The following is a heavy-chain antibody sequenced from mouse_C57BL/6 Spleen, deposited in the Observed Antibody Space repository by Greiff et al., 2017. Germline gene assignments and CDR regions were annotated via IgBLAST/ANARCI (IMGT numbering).Heavy chain of an antibody. J-gene: IGHJ4*01. CDR2: IDPETGGT. CDR1: GYTFTDYE. V-gene: IGHV1-15*01. CDR3: TRSPPYAMDY. Sequence: QVQLQQSGAELVRPGASVTLSCKASGYTFTDYEMHWVKQTPVHGLEWIGAIDPETGGTAYNQKFKGKAILTAAKSSSTAYIELRSLTSVDSAVYYCTRSPPYAMDYWGQGTSVTVSS.